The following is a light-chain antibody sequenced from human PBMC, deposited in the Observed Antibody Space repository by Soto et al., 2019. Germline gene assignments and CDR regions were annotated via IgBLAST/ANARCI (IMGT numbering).Light chain of an antibody. CDR3: QQYYSYRT. CDR1: QGISSY. V-gene: IGKV1-8*01. CDR2: AAS. Sequence: AIRMTQSPSSFSASTGDRVTITCRASQGISSYLAWYQQKPGKAPKLLIYAASTLQSGVPLRFSGSGSGTDFTLTISCLQSEDFATYYCQQYYSYRTFGQGTKVEIK. J-gene: IGKJ1*01.